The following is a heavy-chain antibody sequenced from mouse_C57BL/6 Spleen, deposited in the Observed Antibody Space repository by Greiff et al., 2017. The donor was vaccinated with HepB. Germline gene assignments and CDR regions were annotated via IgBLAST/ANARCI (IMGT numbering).Heavy chain of an antibody. CDR3: ARRSGSDYAMDY. V-gene: IGHV1-4*01. D-gene: IGHD1-1*01. J-gene: IGHJ4*01. Sequence: VQGVESGAELARPGASVKMSCKASGYTFTSYTMHWVKQRPGQGLEWIGYINPSSGYTKYNQKFKDKATLTADKSSSTAYMQLSSLTSEDSAVYYCARRSGSDYAMDYWGQGTSVTVSS. CDR1: GYTFTSYT. CDR2: INPSSGYT.